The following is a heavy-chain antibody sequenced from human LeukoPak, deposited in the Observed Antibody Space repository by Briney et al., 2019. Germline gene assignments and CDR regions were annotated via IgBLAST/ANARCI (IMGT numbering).Heavy chain of an antibody. CDR1: GFTFSDYY. CDR2: ISSSGSTI. V-gene: IGHV3-11*01. Sequence: GGSLRLSCAASGFTFSDYYMSWIRQAPGKGLEWVSYISSSGSTIYYADSVKGRFTISRDNAKNSLYLQMDSLTAEDTAVYYCARVRAATDLDYWGQGTLVTVSS. CDR3: ARVRAATDLDY. D-gene: IGHD2-15*01. J-gene: IGHJ4*02.